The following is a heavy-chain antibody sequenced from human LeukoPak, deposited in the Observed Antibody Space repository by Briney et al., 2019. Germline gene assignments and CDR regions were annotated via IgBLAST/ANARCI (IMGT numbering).Heavy chain of an antibody. Sequence: SETLSLTCTVSGGSISSGGYYWSWIRQPPGKGLEWIGYIYHSGSTYYNPSLKSRVTISVDRSKNQFSLKLSSVTAADTAVYYCARERNERRITPGPLYFDCWGQGTLVTVSS. CDR3: ARERNERRITPGPLYFDC. D-gene: IGHD3-3*01. J-gene: IGHJ4*02. V-gene: IGHV4-30-2*01. CDR1: GGSISSGGYY. CDR2: IYHSGST.